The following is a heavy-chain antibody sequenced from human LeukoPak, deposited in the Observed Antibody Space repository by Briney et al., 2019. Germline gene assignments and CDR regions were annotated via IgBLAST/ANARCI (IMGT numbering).Heavy chain of an antibody. CDR1: GGTFSSYA. D-gene: IGHD6-19*01. V-gene: IGHV1-69*04. J-gene: IGHJ5*02. CDR3: ARRIAVAGTVWFDP. CDR2: IIPIFGIA. Sequence: SVKVSCKASGGTFSSYAISWVRQAPGQGLEWMGRIIPIFGIANYAQKFQSRVTITADKSTSTAYMELSSLRSEDTAVYYCARRIAVAGTVWFDPWGQGTLVTVSS.